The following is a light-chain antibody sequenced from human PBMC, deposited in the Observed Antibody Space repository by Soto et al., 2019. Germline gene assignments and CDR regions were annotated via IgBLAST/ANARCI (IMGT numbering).Light chain of an antibody. V-gene: IGKV3-15*01. Sequence: EIVMTQSPATPSVSPGERATLSCRASQSVSSSLAWYQQKPGQAPRLLIYGASTRATGIPARFSGSGSGTEFTLTISSLQSEDFATYYCQQYNSYSFGQGTKVDIK. CDR1: QSVSSS. CDR2: GAS. CDR3: QQYNSYS. J-gene: IGKJ1*01.